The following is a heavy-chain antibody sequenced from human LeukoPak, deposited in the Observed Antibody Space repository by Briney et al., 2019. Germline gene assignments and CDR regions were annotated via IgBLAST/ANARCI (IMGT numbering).Heavy chain of an antibody. CDR1: GFTFHDHA. J-gene: IGHJ3*01. CDR2: LCWDGGSI. V-gene: IGHV3-9*01. Sequence: PRGSLRLSCEASGFTFHDHAMHWVRQAPGKGLEWVSGLCWDGGSIGYADSVKGRFTISRDNAKKSLYLQMNSLGVEDTALYYCARDDAFDLWGQGTMVTVSS. CDR3: ARDDAFDL.